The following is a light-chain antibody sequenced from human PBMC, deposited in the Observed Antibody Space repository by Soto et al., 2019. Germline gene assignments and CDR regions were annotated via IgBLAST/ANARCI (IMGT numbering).Light chain of an antibody. CDR1: QSVSSNY. CDR3: QRHGAT. J-gene: IGKJ1*01. V-gene: IGKV3-20*01. CDR2: GAS. Sequence: EIVLTQSPGTLSLSPGERATLSCRASQSVSSNYLAWYQQKPGQAPRLLIYGASSRATAIPDRFSGSGSGTDFTLTISRLEPEDFATYYCQRHGATFGQGTKVDIK.